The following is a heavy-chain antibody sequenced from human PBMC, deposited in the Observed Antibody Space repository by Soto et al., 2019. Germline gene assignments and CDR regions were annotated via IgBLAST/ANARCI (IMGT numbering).Heavy chain of an antibody. V-gene: IGHV3-33*01. J-gene: IGHJ6*02. D-gene: IGHD4-17*01. CDR3: ARDSATYGDYYYGMDV. Sequence: QVQLVESGGGVVQPGRSLRLSCAASGFTFSSYGMHWVRQAPGKGLEWVAVIWYDGSNKYYADSVKGRFTISRDNSKNTLYLQMNSLRAEHTAVYYCARDSATYGDYYYGMDVWGQGTTVTVSS. CDR1: GFTFSSYG. CDR2: IWYDGSNK.